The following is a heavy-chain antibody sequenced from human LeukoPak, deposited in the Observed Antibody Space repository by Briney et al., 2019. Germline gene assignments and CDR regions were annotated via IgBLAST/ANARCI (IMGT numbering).Heavy chain of an antibody. V-gene: IGHV1-46*01. Sequence: ASVKVSCKASGYTFSSYYMHWVRQAPGQGLEWTGIINPSRGSTSYAPKFQGRVTMTRDTSSSTVHMELRGLRSDDTAVYYCARDATRGIGGSYDFDFWGQGTLVTVSS. CDR3: ARDATRGIGGSYDFDF. D-gene: IGHD3-16*01. CDR2: INPSRGST. J-gene: IGHJ4*02. CDR1: GYTFSSYY.